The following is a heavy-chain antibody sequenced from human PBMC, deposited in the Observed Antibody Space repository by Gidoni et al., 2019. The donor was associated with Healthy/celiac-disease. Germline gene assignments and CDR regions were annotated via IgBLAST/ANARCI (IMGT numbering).Heavy chain of an antibody. CDR3: ARDVTALGIWFDP. Sequence: QVQLQESGPGLVKPSETLSLTCTVSGGSISSYYWSWIRQPPGKGLEWIGYIYYSGSTNYNPPLKSRVTISVDTSKNQFSLKLSSVTAADTAVYYCARDVTALGIWFDPWGQGTLVTVSS. CDR2: IYYSGST. V-gene: IGHV4-59*01. D-gene: IGHD1-26*01. J-gene: IGHJ5*02. CDR1: GGSISSYY.